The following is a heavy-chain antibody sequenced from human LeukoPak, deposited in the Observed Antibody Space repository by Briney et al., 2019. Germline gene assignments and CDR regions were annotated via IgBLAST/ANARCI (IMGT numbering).Heavy chain of an antibody. V-gene: IGHV1-69*05. Sequence: ASVKVSCKASGGTFSSYAISWVRQAPGQGLEWMGGIIPIFGTANYAQKFQGRVTITTDESTSTAYMELSSLRSEDTAVYYCARSGDIVVVPAAVNYYYYYMDVWGKGTTVTVSS. J-gene: IGHJ6*03. CDR1: GGTFSSYA. CDR3: ARSGDIVVVPAAVNYYYYYMDV. CDR2: IIPIFGTA. D-gene: IGHD2-2*01.